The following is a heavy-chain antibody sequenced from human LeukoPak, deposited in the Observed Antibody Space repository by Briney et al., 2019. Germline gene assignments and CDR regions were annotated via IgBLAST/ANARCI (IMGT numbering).Heavy chain of an antibody. J-gene: IGHJ5*02. CDR2: IIPIFGTA. Sequence: SVKVSCKASGGTFSSYAISWVRQAPGQGLEWMGGIIPIFGTANYAQKFQGRVTITADKSTSTAYMELSSLRSEDTAVYYCALDYGDYYTWFDPWGQGTLVTVSS. V-gene: IGHV1-69*06. D-gene: IGHD4-17*01. CDR1: GGTFSSYA. CDR3: ALDYGDYYTWFDP.